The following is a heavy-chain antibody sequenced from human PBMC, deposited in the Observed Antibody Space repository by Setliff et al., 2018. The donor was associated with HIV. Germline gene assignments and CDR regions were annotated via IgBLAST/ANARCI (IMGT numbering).Heavy chain of an antibody. D-gene: IGHD3-22*01. CDR1: GFTFSSYG. CDR3: IWSGSSGLYYFDH. Sequence: PGGSLRLSCAASGFTFSSYGMHWVRQAPGKGLEWLGRIKNKSDGETTDYAAPVKGRFTISRDDSKNTVYLHMNSLKTEDTAVYYCIWSGSSGLYYFDHWGQGTLVTVSS. CDR2: IKNKSDGETT. V-gene: IGHV3-15*01. J-gene: IGHJ4*02.